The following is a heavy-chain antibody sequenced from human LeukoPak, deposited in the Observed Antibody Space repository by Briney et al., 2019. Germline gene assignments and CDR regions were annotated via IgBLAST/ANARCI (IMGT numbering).Heavy chain of an antibody. CDR2: INPNSGGT. J-gene: IGHJ4*02. CDR3: ASYLTPGATIHYFDY. D-gene: IGHD1-26*01. Sequence: GASVKVSCKASGYTFTGYYMHWVRQAPGQGLEWMGWINPNSGGTNYAQKFQGRVTMTRDTSISTAYMELSRLRSDDTAVYYCASYLTPGATIHYFDYWGQGTLVTVSS. CDR1: GYTFTGYY. V-gene: IGHV1-2*02.